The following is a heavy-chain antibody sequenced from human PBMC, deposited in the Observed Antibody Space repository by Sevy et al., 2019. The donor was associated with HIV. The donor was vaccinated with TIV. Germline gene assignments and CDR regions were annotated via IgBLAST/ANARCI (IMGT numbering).Heavy chain of an antibody. J-gene: IGHJ6*03. Sequence: SETLSLTCTVSGGSISSSSYYWGWIRQPPGKGLEWIGSIYYSGSTYYNPSLKSRVTISVDTSKNQFSLKLSSVTAADTAVYYCAIHRETYSSSSPYYYYYMDVWGKGTTVTVSS. V-gene: IGHV4-39*01. CDR2: IYYSGST. CDR1: GGSISSSSYY. D-gene: IGHD6-6*01. CDR3: AIHRETYSSSSPYYYYYMDV.